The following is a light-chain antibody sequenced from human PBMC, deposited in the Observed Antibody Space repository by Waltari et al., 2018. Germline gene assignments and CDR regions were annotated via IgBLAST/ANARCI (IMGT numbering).Light chain of an antibody. CDR2: YKSDSDK. CDR3: MILHNSAVV. Sequence: QAVLTQTASLSASPGASASLTCTLRSGLNVAPYRLYWYQQRPGSPPQFLVRYKSDSDKKQGSGVPSRFSGSKDTSASAGILLISGLQSEDEADYYCMILHNSAVVFGGGTKLTVL. J-gene: IGLJ3*02. V-gene: IGLV5-45*01. CDR1: SGLNVAPYR.